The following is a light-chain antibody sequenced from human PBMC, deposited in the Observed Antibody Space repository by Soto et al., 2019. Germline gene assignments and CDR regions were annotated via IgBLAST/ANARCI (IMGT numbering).Light chain of an antibody. Sequence: AIRMTQSPSSRSASTGDRVTITCRASQGISSYLAWYQQKPGKAPKLLIYAASTLQSGVPSRFSGSGSGTDFTLTISCLQSEDFATYYCQQYYSYPRPFGQGTNVDIK. CDR2: AAS. CDR3: QQYYSYPRP. V-gene: IGKV1-8*01. CDR1: QGISSY. J-gene: IGKJ1*01.